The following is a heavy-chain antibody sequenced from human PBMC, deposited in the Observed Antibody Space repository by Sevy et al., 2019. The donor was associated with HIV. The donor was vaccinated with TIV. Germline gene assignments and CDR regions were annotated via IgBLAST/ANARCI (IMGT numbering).Heavy chain of an antibody. V-gene: IGHV3-74*01. Sequence: GGSLRLSCAASGFTFSSYRMHWVRQAPGKGLVWVSRINSDGNSTSYADSVKGRFTISRDNAKNTLYLQMNSLRAEDTAVYYCARVEVYCSGGSCYRYFDYWGQGTLVTVSS. CDR2: INSDGNST. J-gene: IGHJ4*02. D-gene: IGHD2-15*01. CDR3: ARVEVYCSGGSCYRYFDY. CDR1: GFTFSSYR.